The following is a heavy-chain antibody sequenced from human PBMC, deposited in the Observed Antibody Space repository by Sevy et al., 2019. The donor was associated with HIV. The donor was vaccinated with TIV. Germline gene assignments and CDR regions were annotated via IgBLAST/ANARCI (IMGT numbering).Heavy chain of an antibody. CDR2: IKQDGSEK. CDR3: ARDSGDIVVVPAAIGMDV. V-gene: IGHV3-7*01. CDR1: GFTFSSYW. Sequence: GGSLRLSCAASGFTFSSYWMSWVRQAPGKGLEWVANIKQDGSEKYYVDSVKGRFTISRDNAKNSLYLQMNSLRAEDTAVYYCARDSGDIVVVPAAIGMDVWGQGTTVTVSS. J-gene: IGHJ6*02. D-gene: IGHD2-2*01.